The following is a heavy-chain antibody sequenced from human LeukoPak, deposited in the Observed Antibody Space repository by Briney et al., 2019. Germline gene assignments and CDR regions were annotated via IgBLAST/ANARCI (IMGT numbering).Heavy chain of an antibody. J-gene: IGHJ2*01. D-gene: IGHD3-3*01. CDR2: IIPIFGTA. CDR1: GGTFSSYA. CDR3: AKVAYDFWSGYYAWYFDL. V-gene: IGHV1-69*13. Sequence: SVKVSCKASGGTFSSYAISWVRQAPGQGLEWMGGIIPIFGTANYALKFQGRVTITADESTSTAYMELSSLRSEDTAVYYCAKVAYDFWSGYYAWYFDLWGRGTLVTVSS.